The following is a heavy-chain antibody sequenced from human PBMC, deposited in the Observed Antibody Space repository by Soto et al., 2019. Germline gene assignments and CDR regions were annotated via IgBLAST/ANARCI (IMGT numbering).Heavy chain of an antibody. V-gene: IGHV4-34*01. CDR1: GGSFSGYY. CDR3: ARGGVLRTIFGVVITHNWFDP. CDR2: INHSGST. J-gene: IGHJ5*02. D-gene: IGHD3-3*01. Sequence: QVQLQQWGAGLLKPSETLSLTCAVYGGSFSGYYWSWIRQPPGKGLEWIGEINHSGSTNYNPSLRSRVTISVDTSKTLFSLKLSSVTAAATAVYYCARGGVLRTIFGVVITHNWFDPWGQGTLVTVSS.